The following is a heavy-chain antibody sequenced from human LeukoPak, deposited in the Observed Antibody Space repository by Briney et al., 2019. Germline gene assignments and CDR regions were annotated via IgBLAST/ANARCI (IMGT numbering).Heavy chain of an antibody. D-gene: IGHD1-1*01. CDR1: GFTFSSYA. CDR2: IRKTTNYI. J-gene: IGHJ5*02. CDR3: ARHPANWNPGWFDP. V-gene: IGHV3-21*01. Sequence: SGGSLRLSCAASGFTFSSYAMSWVRQAPGKGLEWVASIRKTTNYIYYADSIKGRFTISRDDAKNSLYLQMNRLRADDTAVYYCARHPANWNPGWFDPWGQGTLVVVSS.